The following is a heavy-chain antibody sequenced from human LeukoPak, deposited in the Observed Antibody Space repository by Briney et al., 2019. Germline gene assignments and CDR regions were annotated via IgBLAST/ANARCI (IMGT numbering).Heavy chain of an antibody. J-gene: IGHJ4*02. Sequence: SETLSLTCTVSGGSISSGGYYWSWIRQHPGKGLEWIGYIYYSGSTYYNPSLKSRVTISVDTSKNQFSLKLSSVTAADTAVYYCVRSSRLYYFDYWGQGTLVTVSS. CDR2: IYYSGST. D-gene: IGHD1-1*01. CDR3: VRSSRLYYFDY. V-gene: IGHV4-31*03. CDR1: GGSISSGGYY.